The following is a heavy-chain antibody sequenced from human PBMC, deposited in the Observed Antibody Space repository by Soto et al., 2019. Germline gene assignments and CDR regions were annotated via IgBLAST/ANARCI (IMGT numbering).Heavy chain of an antibody. V-gene: IGHV4-30-4*01. J-gene: IGHJ6*02. CDR3: AGGYYDFKRMDV. D-gene: IGHD3-3*01. CDR2: IYYSGST. Sequence: SETLSLTCTVSGGSISSGDYYWSWIRQPPGKGLEWIGYIYYSGSTYYNPSLKSRVTISVDTPKNQFSLKLSSVTAADTAVYYCAGGYYDFKRMDVWGQGTTVTV. CDR1: GGSISSGDYY.